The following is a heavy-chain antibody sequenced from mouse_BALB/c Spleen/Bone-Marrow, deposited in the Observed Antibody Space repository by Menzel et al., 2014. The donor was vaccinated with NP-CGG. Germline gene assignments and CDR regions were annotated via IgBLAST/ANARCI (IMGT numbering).Heavy chain of an antibody. D-gene: IGHD2-4*01. CDR3: ARPSYDYDLAWFAY. CDR1: GDSITSGY. V-gene: IGHV3-8*02. J-gene: IGHJ3*01. CDR2: ISYSGST. Sequence: EVQLQQSGPSLVKPSQTLSLTCSVTGDSITSGYWNWIRKFPGNKLEYMGYISYSGSTYYNPSLKSRISITRDTSKNQYYLQSNSVTTEDTATYYCARPSYDYDLAWFAYWGQGTLVTVSA.